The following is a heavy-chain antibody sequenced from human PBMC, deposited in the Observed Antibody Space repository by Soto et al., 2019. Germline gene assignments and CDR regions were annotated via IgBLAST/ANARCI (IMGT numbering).Heavy chain of an antibody. CDR1: GFTFSDHY. V-gene: IGHV3-21*01. CDR3: ARDVGGPVDV. J-gene: IGHJ6*04. D-gene: IGHD3-16*01. Sequence: GGSLRLSCAASGFTFSDHYMDWVRQAPGRGLEWVSSISSSSSYIYYADSVKGRFTISRDNAKNSLYLQMNSLRAEDTAVYYCARDVGGPVDVWGKGTTVTVSS. CDR2: ISSSSSYI.